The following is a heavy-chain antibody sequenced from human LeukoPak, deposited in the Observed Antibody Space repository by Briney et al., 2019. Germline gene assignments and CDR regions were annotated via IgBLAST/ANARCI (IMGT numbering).Heavy chain of an antibody. Sequence: GGSLRLSCTASGFTFSTYWMTWVRQAPGKGLEWVANIKQDGSEKYYVDSVKGRFTISRDNAKNSLYLQMISLRADDTAVYYCAREFYSDNSGYYAGTNWFDPWGQGTLVTVSS. J-gene: IGHJ5*02. CDR3: AREFYSDNSGYYAGTNWFDP. D-gene: IGHD3-22*01. V-gene: IGHV3-7*01. CDR2: IKQDGSEK. CDR1: GFTFSTYW.